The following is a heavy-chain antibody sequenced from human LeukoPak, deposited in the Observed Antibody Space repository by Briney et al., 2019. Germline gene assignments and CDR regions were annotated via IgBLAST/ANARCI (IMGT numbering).Heavy chain of an antibody. CDR2: INHSGDT. CDR3: ASPTGEATR. D-gene: IGHD7-27*01. V-gene: IGHV4-34*01. CDR1: GGSLRGYY. Sequence: PSETLSFTCAVDGGSLRGYYWSWVRQPPGKGLEWIGKINHSGDTNYNPSLKSRVTMSVDTSKSQFSLKLTSVTAADTAMYYCASPTGEATRWGQGTLVTVSS. J-gene: IGHJ4*02.